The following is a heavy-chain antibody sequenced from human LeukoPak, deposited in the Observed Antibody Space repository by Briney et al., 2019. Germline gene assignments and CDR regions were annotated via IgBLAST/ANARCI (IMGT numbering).Heavy chain of an antibody. CDR1: GGSISSYY. Sequence: PSETLSLTCTVSGGSISSYYWSWIRQPPGKGLEWIGYIYYSGSTNYNPSLKSRVTISVDTSKNQFSLKLSSVTAADTAVYYCASSFNYYDSSGYPSGYYGMDVWGQGTTVTVSS. CDR3: ASSFNYYDSSGYPSGYYGMDV. V-gene: IGHV4-59*08. D-gene: IGHD3-22*01. CDR2: IYYSGST. J-gene: IGHJ6*02.